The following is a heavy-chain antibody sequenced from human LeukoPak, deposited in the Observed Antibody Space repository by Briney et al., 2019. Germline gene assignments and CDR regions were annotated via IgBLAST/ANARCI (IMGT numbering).Heavy chain of an antibody. Sequence: GGSLRLSCAASGFTFSSYAMSWVRQAPGKGLEWVSAISGSGGSTYYADSVKGGFTISRDNFKNTLYLEMNRVRAEDAAVYYCAHISSSWPDYWGQGTLVTVSS. V-gene: IGHV3-23*01. CDR3: AHISSSWPDY. CDR2: ISGSGGST. J-gene: IGHJ4*02. D-gene: IGHD6-13*01. CDR1: GFTFSSYA.